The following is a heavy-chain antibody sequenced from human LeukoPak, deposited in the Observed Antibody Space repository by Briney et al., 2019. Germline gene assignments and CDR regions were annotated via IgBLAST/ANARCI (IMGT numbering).Heavy chain of an antibody. V-gene: IGHV3-23*01. CDR3: AKPLYNSGWYGGGDS. CDR2: FSGSDASA. CDR1: GFTFSSYS. J-gene: IGHJ5*02. D-gene: IGHD6-19*01. Sequence: GGSLRLSCAASGFTFSSYSMNWVRQAPGKGPEWVSGFSGSDASAYYADSVKGRFTISRDSSKNTLYPQMNSLRADDTAVYYCAKPLYNSGWYGGGDSWGQGTLVSVSS.